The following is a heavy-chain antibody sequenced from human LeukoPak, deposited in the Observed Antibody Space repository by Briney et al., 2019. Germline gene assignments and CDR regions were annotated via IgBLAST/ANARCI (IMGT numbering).Heavy chain of an antibody. V-gene: IGHV3-23*01. D-gene: IGHD3-3*01. CDR1: GFTFSSYA. CDR2: ISGSGGST. Sequence: GGSLRLSCAASGFTFSSYAMSWVRQAPGKGLEWVSAISGSGGSTYYADSVKGRFTIYRDNCKNTLYLQMNSLRAEDTAVYYCAKDSEPTYDFWSGYPTWDYWGQGTLVTVSS. J-gene: IGHJ4*02. CDR3: AKDSEPTYDFWSGYPTWDY.